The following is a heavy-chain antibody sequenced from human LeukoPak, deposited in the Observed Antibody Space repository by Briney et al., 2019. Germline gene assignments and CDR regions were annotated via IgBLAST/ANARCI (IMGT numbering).Heavy chain of an antibody. CDR3: AKGHYYGSGSLDY. D-gene: IGHD3-10*01. V-gene: IGHV3-23*01. J-gene: IGHJ4*02. CDR2: ITGNGDYT. Sequence: GGSLRLSCAASGFTFDNYAMNRVRQAPGKGLERVAVITGNGDYTYYADSVKGRFTISRDNSKTTLFLQMSSLRAEDTAVYYCAKGHYYGSGSLDYWGQGTLVTVSS. CDR1: GFTFDNYA.